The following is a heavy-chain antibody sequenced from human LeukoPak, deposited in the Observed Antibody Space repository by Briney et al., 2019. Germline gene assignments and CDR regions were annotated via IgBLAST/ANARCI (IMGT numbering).Heavy chain of an antibody. Sequence: GGSLRLSCEASGFTFSAYAITWVRQAPGKGLEWVSSIGSDNKPHYSESVKGRFAISRDNSKSMLFLQLNSLRAEDTALYYCARDRARYYYGSGSYYFQHWGQGTLVTVSS. CDR2: IGSDNKP. CDR3: ARDRARYYYGSGSYYFQH. CDR1: GFTFSAYA. V-gene: IGHV3-23*01. J-gene: IGHJ1*01. D-gene: IGHD3-10*01.